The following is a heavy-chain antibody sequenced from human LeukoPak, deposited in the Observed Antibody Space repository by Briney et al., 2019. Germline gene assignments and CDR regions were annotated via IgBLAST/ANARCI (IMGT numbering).Heavy chain of an antibody. V-gene: IGHV4-31*03. CDR3: AREASCSSTSCQTGFDY. Sequence: SETLSLTCTVSGGSISSGGYYWSWIRQHPGKSLEWIGYIYYSGSTYYNPSLKSRVTVSVDTSKNQFSLKLSSVTAADTAVYYCAREASCSSTSCQTGFDYWGQGTLVTVSS. D-gene: IGHD2-2*01. CDR1: GGSISSGGYY. J-gene: IGHJ4*02. CDR2: IYYSGST.